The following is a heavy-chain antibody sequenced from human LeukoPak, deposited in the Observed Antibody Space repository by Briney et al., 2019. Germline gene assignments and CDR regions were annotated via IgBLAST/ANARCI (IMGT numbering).Heavy chain of an antibody. CDR3: ARDGFAVAYDY. CDR2: IKEDGSEK. Sequence: GGSLRLSCAASGFSLTRYWMSWVRQAPGKGLEWVAKIKEDGSEKNYADSVKGRFTISRDNAKNSLYLQMNSLRVEDTAVYYCARDGFAVAYDYWGQGTLVTVCS. V-gene: IGHV3-7*01. CDR1: GFSLTRYW. J-gene: IGHJ4*02. D-gene: IGHD4-23*01.